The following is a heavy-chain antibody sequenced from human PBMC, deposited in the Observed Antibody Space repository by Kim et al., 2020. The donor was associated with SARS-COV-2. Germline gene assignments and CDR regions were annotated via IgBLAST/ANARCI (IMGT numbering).Heavy chain of an antibody. CDR2: IYSGGST. D-gene: IGHD3-9*01. J-gene: IGHJ6*02. CDR3: ARDKPSSEYDILTGYPSRYYHYGIDV. CDR1: GFTVSSNY. V-gene: IGHV3-53*01. Sequence: GGSLRLSCAASGFTVSSNYMSWVRQAPGKGLEWVSVIYSGGSTYYADSVKGRFTISRDNSKNTLCLQMNSLRAEDTAVYYCARDKPSSEYDILTGYPSRYYHYGIDVWGQGTTGTVPS.